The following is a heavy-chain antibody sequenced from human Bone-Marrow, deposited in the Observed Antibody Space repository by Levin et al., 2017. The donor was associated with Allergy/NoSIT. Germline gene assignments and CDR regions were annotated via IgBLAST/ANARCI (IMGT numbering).Heavy chain of an antibody. J-gene: IGHJ4*02. CDR2: IKQDGSEK. Sequence: HPGGSLRLSCAASGFTFSTHWMSWVRQPPGKGLEWVAHIKQDGSEKLYVDSVKGRFTISRDNAKSSLYLQMNSLRAEDTAVYYCARWRWLQSEFDYWGQGTLVTVSS. CDR1: GFTFSTHW. D-gene: IGHD5-24*01. V-gene: IGHV3-7*01. CDR3: ARWRWLQSEFDY.